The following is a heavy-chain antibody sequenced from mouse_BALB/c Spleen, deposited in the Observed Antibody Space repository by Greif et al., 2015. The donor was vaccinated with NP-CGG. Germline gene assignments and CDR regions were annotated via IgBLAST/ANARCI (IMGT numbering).Heavy chain of an antibody. Sequence: VQLQQSGAELVKPGASVKMSCKASGYTFTSYWMHWVKQRPGQGLEWIGVIDPSDSYTSYNQKFKGKAALTVDTSSSTAYMQLSSLTSEDSAVYYCALYGNYPMDYWGQGTSVTVSS. CDR2: IDPSDSYT. D-gene: IGHD2-1*01. V-gene: IGHV1-59*01. J-gene: IGHJ4*01. CDR3: ALYGNYPMDY. CDR1: GYTFTSYW.